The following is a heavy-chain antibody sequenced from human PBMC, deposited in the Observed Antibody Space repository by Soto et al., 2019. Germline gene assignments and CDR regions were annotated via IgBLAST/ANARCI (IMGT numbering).Heavy chain of an antibody. CDR1: GFTFSSYS. Sequence: EVQLVESGGGLVQPGESLRLSCAASGFTFSSYSMNWVRQAPGKGPEWVAYISSSSRTVYYADSVKGRFTISSDNANSSLRLQMNSLRTEDTAMYFCARGLSIPIAGLLGYWGQGALVTVSS. D-gene: IGHD6-19*01. CDR3: ARGLSIPIAGLLGY. V-gene: IGHV3-48*01. J-gene: IGHJ4*02. CDR2: ISSSSRTV.